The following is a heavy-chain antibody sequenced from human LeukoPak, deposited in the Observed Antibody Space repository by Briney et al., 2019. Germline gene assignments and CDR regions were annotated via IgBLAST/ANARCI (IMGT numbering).Heavy chain of an antibody. CDR1: GFTFSGYS. J-gene: IGHJ4*02. CDR2: ISSSSSYI. Sequence: GGSLRLSCAASGFTFSGYSMNWVRQAPGKGLEWVSSISSSSSYIYYADSVKGRFTISRDNAKNSLYLQMNSLRAEDTAVYYCARDSAAADFDYWGQGTLVTVSS. V-gene: IGHV3-21*01. D-gene: IGHD6-13*01. CDR3: ARDSAAADFDY.